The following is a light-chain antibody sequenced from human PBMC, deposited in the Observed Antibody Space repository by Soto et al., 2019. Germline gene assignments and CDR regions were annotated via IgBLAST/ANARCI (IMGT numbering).Light chain of an antibody. CDR2: AAS. CDR1: QGISSY. CDR3: QQHNSYPLT. Sequence: DIQLTQSPSFLSASVGDRVTITCRASQGISSYLAWYQQKPGKAPKLLIYAASTLQGGVPSRFSGSGSGTEFTLTISSLQPEDFAIYYCQQHNSYPLTFGGGTKVEIK. J-gene: IGKJ4*01. V-gene: IGKV1-9*01.